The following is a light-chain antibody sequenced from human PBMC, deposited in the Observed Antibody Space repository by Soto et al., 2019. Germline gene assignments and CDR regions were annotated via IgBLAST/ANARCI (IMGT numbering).Light chain of an antibody. V-gene: IGLV2-14*01. J-gene: IGLJ3*02. CDR1: SSDVGGYNY. CDR3: SSYTSSWV. CDR2: EVS. Sequence: QSALTQPASVSGSPGQSITISCTGTSSDVGGYNYASWYQQHPGKAPKLMIYEVSNRPSGVSNRFSGSKSGNTASLTISGLQAEDEADYYCSSYTSSWVFGGGTKVTVL.